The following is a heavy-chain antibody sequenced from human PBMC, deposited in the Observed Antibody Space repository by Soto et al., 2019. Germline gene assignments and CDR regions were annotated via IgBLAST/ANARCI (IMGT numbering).Heavy chain of an antibody. CDR2: ISGSGGST. D-gene: IGHD2-2*01. J-gene: IGHJ4*02. Sequence: AGGSQRLSCAASGCTFSSYAMSWVRQAPGKGLEWVSAISGSGGSTYYADSVKGRFTISRDNSKNTLYLQMNSLRAEDTAVYYCAKYPEMSYFDYWGQGTLVTVSS. CDR3: AKYPEMSYFDY. CDR1: GCTFSSYA. V-gene: IGHV3-23*01.